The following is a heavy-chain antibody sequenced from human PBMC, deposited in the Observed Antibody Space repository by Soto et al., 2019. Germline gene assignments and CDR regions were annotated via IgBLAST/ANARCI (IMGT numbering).Heavy chain of an antibody. CDR3: ARHSHCSGGSCPDAFDI. J-gene: IGHJ3*02. CDR1: GGSISSYY. CDR2: IYYSGST. Sequence: SETLSLTCTVSGGSISSYYWSWIRQPPGKGLEWIGYIYYSGSTNYNPSLKSRVTISVDTSKNQFSLKLSSVTAADTAVYYCARHSHCSGGSCPDAFDIWGQGTMVTVSS. D-gene: IGHD2-15*01. V-gene: IGHV4-59*08.